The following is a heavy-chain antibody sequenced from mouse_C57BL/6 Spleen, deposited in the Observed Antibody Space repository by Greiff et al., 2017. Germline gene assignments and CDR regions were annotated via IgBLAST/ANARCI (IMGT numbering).Heavy chain of an antibody. CDR2: ISDGGSYT. CDR3: ARDPPYYGSFFDY. CDR1: GFTFSSYA. J-gene: IGHJ2*01. V-gene: IGHV5-4*01. D-gene: IGHD1-1*01. Sequence: EVMLVESGGGLVKPGGSLKLSCAASGFTFSSYAMSWVRQTPEKRLEWVATISDGGSYTYYPDTVQGRFTISRDNAKNNLYLQMSHLKSEDTAMYYCARDPPYYGSFFDYWGQGTTLTVSS.